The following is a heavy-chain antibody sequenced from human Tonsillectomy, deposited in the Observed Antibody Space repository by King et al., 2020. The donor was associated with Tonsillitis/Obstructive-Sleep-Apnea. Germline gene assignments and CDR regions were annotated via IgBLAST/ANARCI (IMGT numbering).Heavy chain of an antibody. D-gene: IGHD6-19*01. Sequence: VQLVESGGDLVQPGGSLRLSCAASGFTFSSYAMNWARQAPGKGPEWVSGISGSGGSTYYADSVKGRFTISRDNSKNTVYLQMNSLRAEDTAIYSCAKLESTVPVAGTVDSYFDYWGQGTLVTVSS. CDR2: ISGSGGST. CDR1: GFTFSSYA. V-gene: IGHV3-23*04. J-gene: IGHJ4*02. CDR3: AKLESTVPVAGTVDSYFDY.